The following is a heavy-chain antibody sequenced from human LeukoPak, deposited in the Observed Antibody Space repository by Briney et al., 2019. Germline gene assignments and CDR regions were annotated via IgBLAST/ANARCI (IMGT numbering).Heavy chain of an antibody. V-gene: IGHV3-33*01. CDR3: AREGSGVAGHFDY. Sequence: GGSLRLSCGTSGFTFSYYGMHWVRQTPGKGLEWVAVIWYDGSKKYYADSMKGRFTISRDNSKNTLYLQMNSLRAEDTVVYYCAREGSGVAGHFDYWGQGTLVTVSS. CDR2: IWYDGSKK. J-gene: IGHJ4*02. D-gene: IGHD6-19*01. CDR1: GFTFSYYG.